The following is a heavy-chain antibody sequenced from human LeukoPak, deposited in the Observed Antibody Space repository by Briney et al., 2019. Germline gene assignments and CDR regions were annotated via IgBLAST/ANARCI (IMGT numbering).Heavy chain of an antibody. V-gene: IGHV3-30*04. J-gene: IGHJ5*02. Sequence: PGGSLRLSCAASRFIFRNYAMHWVRQAPGKGLEWVAFISSDGTNKDYADSVKGRFSISRDNSKNTLYLQMNRLRVDDTALYYCERDRSQEFDPWGQGTLVTVSS. CDR2: ISSDGTNK. CDR1: RFIFRNYA. CDR3: ERDRSQEFDP. D-gene: IGHD3-10*01.